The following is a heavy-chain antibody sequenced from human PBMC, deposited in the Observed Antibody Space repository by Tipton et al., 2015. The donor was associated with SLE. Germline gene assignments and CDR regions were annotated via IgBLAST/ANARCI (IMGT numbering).Heavy chain of an antibody. V-gene: IGHV4-39*01. D-gene: IGHD2-8*01. J-gene: IGHJ5*02. CDR3: ARHDTNYGRNWFDP. Sequence: TLSLTCTVSGGSISRSNHYWDWNRPPPGKGLEWIGTIYYSGRTDYNPSLKRRVTMSVDTSKNHFSLKLSSVTAADTAVYYCARHDTNYGRNWFDPWGQGTLVTVSS. CDR2: IYYSGRT. CDR1: GGSISRSNHY.